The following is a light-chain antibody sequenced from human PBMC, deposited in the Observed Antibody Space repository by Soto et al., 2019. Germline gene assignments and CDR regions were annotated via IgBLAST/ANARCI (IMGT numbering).Light chain of an antibody. CDR1: SSDVGFYNL. Sequence: QSVLTQPASVSGSPGQSITLSCTGTSSDVGFYNLVSWYQQHPGKAPKLMIYEDNKRPSGVSNRFSGSQSGNTASLTISGLQAEDEADYYCCAYAGTSTVVFGGGTKLTVL. CDR2: EDN. V-gene: IGLV2-23*01. J-gene: IGLJ2*01. CDR3: CAYAGTSTVV.